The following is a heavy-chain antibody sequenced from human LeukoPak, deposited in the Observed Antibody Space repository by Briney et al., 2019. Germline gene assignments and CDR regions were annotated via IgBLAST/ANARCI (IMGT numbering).Heavy chain of an antibody. CDR2: IYTSGST. Sequence: SQTLSLTCTVSGGSISSGSYYWSWIRQPAGKGLEWIGRIYTSGSTNYNPSLKSRVTISVDTSKNQFSLKLSSVTAADTAVYYCARGGAVRDRWRMDVWGQGTTVTVSS. D-gene: IGHD1-26*01. V-gene: IGHV4-61*02. CDR3: ARGGAVRDRWRMDV. J-gene: IGHJ6*02. CDR1: GGSISSGSYY.